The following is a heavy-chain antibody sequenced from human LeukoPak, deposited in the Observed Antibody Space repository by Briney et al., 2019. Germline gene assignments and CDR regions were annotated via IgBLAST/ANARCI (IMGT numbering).Heavy chain of an antibody. D-gene: IGHD3-22*01. CDR1: GGSFSGYY. CDR2: INHSGST. CDR3: ARYYYDSSGYVGYYYYYMDV. Sequence: SETLSLTCAVYGGSFSGYYWTWIRQPPGKGLEWIGEINHSGSTNYNPSLKSRVTISVDTSKNQFSLKLSSVTAADTAVYYCARYYYDSSGYVGYYYYYMDVWGKGTTVTVSS. J-gene: IGHJ6*03. V-gene: IGHV4-34*01.